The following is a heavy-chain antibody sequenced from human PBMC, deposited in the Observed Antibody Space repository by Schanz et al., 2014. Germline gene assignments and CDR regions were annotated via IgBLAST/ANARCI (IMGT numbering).Heavy chain of an antibody. Sequence: YMHWVRQAPGQGLEWMGRINPNSGGTNYAQKFQGRVTMTRDTSISTAYMELSSLRSDDTAVYYCARELRLEYYFDYGVQGTQVTVSS. D-gene: IGHD4-17*01. CDR3: ARELRLEYYFDY. V-gene: IGHV1-2*02. J-gene: IGHJ4*02. CDR1: Y. CDR2: INPNSGGT.